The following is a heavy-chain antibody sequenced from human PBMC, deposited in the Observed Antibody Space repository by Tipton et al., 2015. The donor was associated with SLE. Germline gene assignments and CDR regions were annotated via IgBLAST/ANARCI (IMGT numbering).Heavy chain of an antibody. CDR3: ARDLSSSSWFIWYYGMDV. CDR1: GFTFSSYA. J-gene: IGHJ6*02. Sequence: SLRLSCAASGFTFSSYAMSWVRQAPGKGLEWVSAISGSGGSTYYADSVKGRFTISRDNSKNTLYLQMNSLRAEDTAVYYCARDLSSSSWFIWYYGMDVWGQGTTVTVSS. D-gene: IGHD6-13*01. V-gene: IGHV3-23*01. CDR2: ISGSGGST.